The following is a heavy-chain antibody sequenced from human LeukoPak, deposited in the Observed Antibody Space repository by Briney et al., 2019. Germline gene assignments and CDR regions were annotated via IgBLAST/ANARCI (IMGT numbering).Heavy chain of an antibody. CDR1: GGPIRSSHYY. J-gene: IGHJ4*02. Sequence: PSETLSLTCSVSGGPIRSSHYYWGWIRQPPGQGLEWIASVYYSGSTYYTPSLRSRVTISIDTSKNQFSLKLTSVTAADTAVFYCARQGGDNGYYYFDFWGQGTLVTVSS. V-gene: IGHV4-39*01. D-gene: IGHD4-17*01. CDR3: ARQGGDNGYYYFDF. CDR2: VYYSGST.